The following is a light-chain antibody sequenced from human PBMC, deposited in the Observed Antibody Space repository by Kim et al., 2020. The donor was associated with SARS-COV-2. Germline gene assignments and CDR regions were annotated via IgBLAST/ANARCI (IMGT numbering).Light chain of an antibody. J-gene: IGKJ2*03. CDR3: QQYGASPYS. CDR1: QVVSNNY. Sequence: LSPGESAITSCRASQVVSNNYLAWYQQKPGQAPSLLIYGASKRTTDFPDRFSGSGSGTDFTLTIDRLEPEDFAVYFCQQYGASPYSFGQGTKLEI. CDR2: GAS. V-gene: IGKV3-20*01.